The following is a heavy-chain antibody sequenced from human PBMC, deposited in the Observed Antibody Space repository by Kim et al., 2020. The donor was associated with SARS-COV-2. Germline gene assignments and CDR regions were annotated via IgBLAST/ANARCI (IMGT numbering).Heavy chain of an antibody. CDR3: GRRCQGWFVP. CDR2: NYYSGSS. J-gene: IGHJ5*02. V-gene: IGHV4-31*03. Sequence: SETLSLTCTVSGGSISSGGYYWSWLRPDPGMGLVGIGYNYYSGSSYSYPLLKRRVTISVATYKNQFSLKLSSVAAAATDEYYCGRRCQGWFVPWGQGTL. CDR1: GGSISSGGYY.